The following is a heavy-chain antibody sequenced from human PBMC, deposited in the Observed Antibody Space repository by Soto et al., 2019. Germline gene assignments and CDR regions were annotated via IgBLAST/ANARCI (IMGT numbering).Heavy chain of an antibody. J-gene: IGHJ6*02. D-gene: IGHD3-16*01. CDR2: FDPEDYET. Sequence: ASVKVSCKASGHTLSELSMHWVRQAPGKGLEWMGGFDPEDYETVYAQKFQGRVTMTEDTPTDTAYMDLSSLSFEDTAVYYCATLEGGFLDVWGQGTTVTVSS. CDR1: GHTLSELS. CDR3: ATLEGGFLDV. V-gene: IGHV1-24*01.